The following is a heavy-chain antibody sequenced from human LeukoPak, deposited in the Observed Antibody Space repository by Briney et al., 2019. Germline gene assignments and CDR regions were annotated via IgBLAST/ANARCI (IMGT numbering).Heavy chain of an antibody. D-gene: IGHD3-22*01. Sequence: SETLSLTCSVSGGSFSTYYWSWIRQPPGKGLEWIGYIYYSGSTDYNPSLKSRVTILVDTSKNQFSLKLSSVTAADTALYYCARHSSCYYYLDIWGQGTIVTVSP. J-gene: IGHJ3*02. V-gene: IGHV4-59*08. CDR1: GGSFSTYY. CDR3: ARHSSCYYYLDI. CDR2: IYYSGST.